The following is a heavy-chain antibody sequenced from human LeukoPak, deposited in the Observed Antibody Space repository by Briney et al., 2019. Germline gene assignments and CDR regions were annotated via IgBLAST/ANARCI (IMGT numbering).Heavy chain of an antibody. CDR1: XGSISSGSXY. V-gene: IGHV4-61*02. Sequence: PSQXLXXXXXVXXGSISSGSXYWRWLRQPAGKGLEWVGRLYTSGSTNYNPSLKSRVNISVDTSKNQFSLKLSSVTAADTAVYYCARGHRRDGYNWDYWGQGTLVTVSS. CDR2: LYTSGST. D-gene: IGHD5-24*01. J-gene: IGHJ4*02. CDR3: ARGHRRDGYNWDY.